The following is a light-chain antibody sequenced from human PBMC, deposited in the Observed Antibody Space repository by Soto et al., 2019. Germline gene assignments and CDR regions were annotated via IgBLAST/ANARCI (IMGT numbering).Light chain of an antibody. V-gene: IGKV3D-20*02. J-gene: IGKJ5*01. CDR2: DTS. CDR3: QQRSNWRIT. CDR1: QSVSSNY. Sequence: ESVLPQSPGTMSLSPGERATLSFWASQSVSSNYLAWYQQKPGQAPRLLISDTSNRATGIPARFSGSGSGTDFTLTISSLEPEDFAVYYCQQRSNWRITFGQGTRLEIK.